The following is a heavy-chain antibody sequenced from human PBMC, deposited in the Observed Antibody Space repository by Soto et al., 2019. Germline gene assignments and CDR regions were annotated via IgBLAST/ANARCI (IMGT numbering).Heavy chain of an antibody. D-gene: IGHD2-2*01. CDR3: ARRGGGVPAAMIDAFDR. CDR2: MNPNSGNT. J-gene: IGHJ3*01. V-gene: IGHV1-8*01. Sequence: GPSVKVSCKASGYTFTSYDINWVRQATGQGLEWMGWMNPNSGNTGYAQKFQGRVTMTRNTSISTAYMELSSLRSEDTAVYYCARRGGGVPAAMIDAFDRGGQGTLVTV. CDR1: GYTFTSYD.